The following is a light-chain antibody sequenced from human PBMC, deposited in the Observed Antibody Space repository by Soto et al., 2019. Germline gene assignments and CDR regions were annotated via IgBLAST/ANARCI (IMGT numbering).Light chain of an antibody. V-gene: IGLV4-69*01. CDR1: SGHNTYA. J-gene: IGLJ2*01. CDR2: LNSDGSH. CDR3: QTWGTGIHVV. Sequence: QLVLTQSPSASASLGASVKLTCTLSSGHNTYAIAWHQQQPEKGPRYLMKLNSDGSHNKGDGIPDRFSGSSSGAERYLTISSLQSEDEADYYCQTWGTGIHVVFGGGTKLTVL.